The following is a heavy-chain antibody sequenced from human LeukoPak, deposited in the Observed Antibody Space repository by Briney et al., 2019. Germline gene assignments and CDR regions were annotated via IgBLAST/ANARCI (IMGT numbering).Heavy chain of an antibody. Sequence: PGGSLRLSCAASGFTFSSNGMSWVRQAPGKGLEWVANIKQDGSDKYYVDSVKGRFIISRDNAKASLYLQMNSLRAEDTAVYYCARAKITGARPDYFDYWGQGNLVTVSS. CDR2: IKQDGSDK. D-gene: IGHD7-27*01. J-gene: IGHJ4*02. V-gene: IGHV3-7*01. CDR3: ARAKITGARPDYFDY. CDR1: GFTFSSNG.